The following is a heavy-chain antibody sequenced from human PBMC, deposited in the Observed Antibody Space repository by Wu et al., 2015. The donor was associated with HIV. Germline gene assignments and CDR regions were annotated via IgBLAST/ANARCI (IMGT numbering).Heavy chain of an antibody. V-gene: IGHV1-69*12. D-gene: IGHD3-22*01. CDR2: IIPIYGAP. J-gene: IGHJ4*02. CDR1: GGTFSTYA. CDR3: AREGTTSGYYSAGLY. Sequence: QVQLVQSGAEVKKPGSSVKVSCKASGGTFSTYAISWVRQAPGQGLEWMGGIIPIYGAPNYAQKFQGRVTITADESTSTAYMELSSLRSEDTAVYYCAREGTTSGYYSAGLYWGQGTLVTVSS.